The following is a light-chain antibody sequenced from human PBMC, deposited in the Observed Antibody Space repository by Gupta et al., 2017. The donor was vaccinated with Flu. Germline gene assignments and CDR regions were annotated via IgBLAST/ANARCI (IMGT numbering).Light chain of an antibody. CDR3: SSYAGDNNVV. Sequence: ISSTGTNSEVGDGNVVYWDQQQSVKSHKLIIYEATNRTASSPNRFSGSKSGTTASLTIYGRQEEDEADYYCSSYAGDNNVVFGGGTSRTVL. CDR2: EAT. CDR1: NSEVGDGNV. V-gene: IGLV2-23*01. J-gene: IGLJ2*01.